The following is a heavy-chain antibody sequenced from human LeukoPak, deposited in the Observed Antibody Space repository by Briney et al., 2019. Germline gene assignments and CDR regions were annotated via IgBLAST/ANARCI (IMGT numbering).Heavy chain of an antibody. Sequence: ASVKVSCKASGYTFTSYDINSVRQATGQGPEWMGVISPSGGSTTYAQKFQGRVTLTRDMSTSTDYLELSSLRSEDTAVYYCARDNSVRDEAWWFNPWGQGTLVTVSS. CDR2: ISPSGGST. CDR1: GYTFTSYD. J-gene: IGHJ5*02. D-gene: IGHD5-24*01. V-gene: IGHV1-46*01. CDR3: ARDNSVRDEAWWFNP.